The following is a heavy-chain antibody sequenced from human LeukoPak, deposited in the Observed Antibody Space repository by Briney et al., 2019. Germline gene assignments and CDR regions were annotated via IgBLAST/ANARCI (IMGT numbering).Heavy chain of an antibody. CDR1: GFTFSSYA. CDR3: ARVRVDTAMDGDY. Sequence: GGSLRLSCAASGFTFSSYAMSWVRQAPGKGLEWVAVISYDGSNKYYADSVKGRFTISRDNSKNTLYLQMNSLRAEDTAVYYCARVRVDTAMDGDYWGQGTLVTVSS. V-gene: IGHV3-30-3*01. D-gene: IGHD5-18*01. J-gene: IGHJ4*02. CDR2: ISYDGSNK.